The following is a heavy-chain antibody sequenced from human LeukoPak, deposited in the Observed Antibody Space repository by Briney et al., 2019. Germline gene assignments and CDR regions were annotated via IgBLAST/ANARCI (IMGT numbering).Heavy chain of an antibody. J-gene: IGHJ4*02. D-gene: IGHD3-22*01. CDR2: IYYSGST. Sequence: SETLSLTCTVSGGSISSYYWSWIRQPPGKGLEWIGYIYYSGSTNYNPSLKSRVTISVDTSKNQFSLKLSSVTAADTAVYYCASSYYYASLFDYWGQGTLVTVSS. CDR1: GGSISSYY. V-gene: IGHV4-59*08. CDR3: ASSYYYASLFDY.